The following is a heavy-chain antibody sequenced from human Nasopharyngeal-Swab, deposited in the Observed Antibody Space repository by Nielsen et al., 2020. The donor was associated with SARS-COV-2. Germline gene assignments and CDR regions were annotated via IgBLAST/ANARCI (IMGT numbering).Heavy chain of an antibody. Sequence: WIRQPPGKGLEWIGEIYHSGSTNYNPSLKSRVTISVDKSKNQFSLKLSSVTAADTAVYYCASVLGYCSSTSCYYYYGMDVWAKGPRSPSP. V-gene: IGHV4-4*02. CDR3: ASVLGYCSSTSCYYYYGMDV. D-gene: IGHD2-2*01. CDR2: IYHSGST. J-gene: IGHJ6*02.